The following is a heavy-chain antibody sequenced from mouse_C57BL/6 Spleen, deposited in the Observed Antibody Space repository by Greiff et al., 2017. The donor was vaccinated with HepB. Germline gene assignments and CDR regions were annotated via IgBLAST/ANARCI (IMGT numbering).Heavy chain of an antibody. CDR1: GYTFTSYW. CDR3: AREGDYGNYFDY. D-gene: IGHD2-1*01. V-gene: IGHV1-61*01. CDR2: IYPSDSET. Sequence: VKLQQPGAELVRPGSSVKLSCKASGYTFTSYWMDWVKQRPGQGLEWIGNIYPSDSETHYNQKFKDKATLTVDKSSSTAYMQLSSLTSEDSAVYYCAREGDYGNYFDYWGQGTTLTVSS. J-gene: IGHJ2*01.